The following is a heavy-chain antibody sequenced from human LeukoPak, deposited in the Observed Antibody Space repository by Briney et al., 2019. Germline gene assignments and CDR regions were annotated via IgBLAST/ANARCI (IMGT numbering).Heavy chain of an antibody. CDR1: GFTFSSYS. CDR2: ISSSSSYI. V-gene: IGHV3-21*01. CDR3: ARSGYCSGGSCYYAFDV. D-gene: IGHD2-15*01. Sequence: PGGSLRLSCAASGFTFSSYSMNWVRQAPGKGLEWVSSISSSSSYIYYADSVKGRFTISRDNDKNSLYLQMNSLRAEDTAVYYCARSGYCSGGSCYYAFDVWGQGTMVTVTS. J-gene: IGHJ3*01.